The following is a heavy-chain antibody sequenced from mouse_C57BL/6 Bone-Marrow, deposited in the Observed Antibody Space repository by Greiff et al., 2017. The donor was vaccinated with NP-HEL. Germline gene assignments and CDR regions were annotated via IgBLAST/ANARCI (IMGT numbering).Heavy chain of an antibody. J-gene: IGHJ3*01. CDR3: AREDYSNFAWFAY. D-gene: IGHD2-5*01. Sequence: DVMLVESGGGLVKPGGSLKLSCAASGFTFSDYGMHWVRQAPEKGLEWVAYISSGSSTIYYADTVKGRFTISRDNAKNTLFLQMTSLRSEDTAIYYCAREDYSNFAWFAYWGQGTLVTVSA. CDR1: GFTFSDYG. CDR2: ISSGSSTI. V-gene: IGHV5-17*01.